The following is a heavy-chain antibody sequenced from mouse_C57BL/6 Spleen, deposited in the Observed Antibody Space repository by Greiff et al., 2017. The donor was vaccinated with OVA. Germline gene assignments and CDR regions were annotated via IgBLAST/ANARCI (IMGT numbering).Heavy chain of an antibody. D-gene: IGHD1-1*01. J-gene: IGHJ2*01. CDR3: TRDQGYGSPYYFDY. CDR1: GFTFSSYA. V-gene: IGHV5-9-1*02. Sequence: EVQGVESGEGLVKPGGSLKLSCAASGFTFSSYAMSWVRQTPEKRLEWVAYISSGGDYIYYADPVKGRFTISRDNARNTRYLQMSSLKSEDTAMYYCTRDQGYGSPYYFDYWGQGTTLTVSS. CDR2: ISSGGDYI.